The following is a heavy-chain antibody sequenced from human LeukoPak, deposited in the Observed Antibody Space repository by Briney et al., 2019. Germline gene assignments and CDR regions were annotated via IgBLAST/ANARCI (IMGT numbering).Heavy chain of an antibody. D-gene: IGHD2-2*01. CDR3: ARGRIVVVPAAPRHFQH. J-gene: IGHJ1*01. V-gene: IGHV4-34*01. CDR2: INHSGST. Sequence: SETLSLTCAVYGGSFSGYYWSWIRQPPGKGLEWIGEINHSGSTNYNPSLKSRVTISVDTSKNQFSLKLSSVTAADTAVYYCARGRIVVVPAAPRHFQHWRQGTLVTVPS. CDR1: GGSFSGYY.